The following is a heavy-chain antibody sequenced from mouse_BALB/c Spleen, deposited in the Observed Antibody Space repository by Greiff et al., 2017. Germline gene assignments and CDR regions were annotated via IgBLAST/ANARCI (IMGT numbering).Heavy chain of an antibody. CDR3: ARVTGGDYFDY. Sequence: DVKLVESGGGLVQPGGSLRLSCATSGFTFTDYYMSWVRQPPGKALEWLGFIRNKANGYTTEYSASVKGRFTISRDNSQSILYLQMNTLRAEDSATYYCARVTGGDYFDYWGQGTTLTVSS. J-gene: IGHJ2*01. V-gene: IGHV7-3*02. CDR1: GFTFTDYY. D-gene: IGHD4-1*01. CDR2: IRNKANGYTT.